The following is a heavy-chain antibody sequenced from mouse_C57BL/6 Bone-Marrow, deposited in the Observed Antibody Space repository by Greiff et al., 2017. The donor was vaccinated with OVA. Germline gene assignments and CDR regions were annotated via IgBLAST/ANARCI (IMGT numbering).Heavy chain of an antibody. Sequence: EVHLVESGEGLVKPGGSLKLSCAASGFTFSSYAMSWVRQTPEKRLEWVAYISSGGDYIYYADTVKGRFTISRDNARNTLYLQMSSLKSEDTAMYYCTRAWYPYYFDYWGQGTTLTVSS. D-gene: IGHD2-1*01. J-gene: IGHJ2*01. V-gene: IGHV5-9-1*02. CDR1: GFTFSSYA. CDR3: TRAWYPYYFDY. CDR2: ISSGGDYI.